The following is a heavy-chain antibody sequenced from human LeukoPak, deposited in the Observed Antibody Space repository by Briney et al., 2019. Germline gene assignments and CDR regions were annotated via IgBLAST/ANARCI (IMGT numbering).Heavy chain of an antibody. V-gene: IGHV4-34*01. CDR3: ARYVYDSSCYSYNYYYIDV. Sequence: SETLSLTCAVYGGSFSGYYWSWIRQPPGKGLEWIGEINHSGNTNYTPSLKSRVTLSIDTSKNQFSLNLSSVTAADTAVYYCARYVYDSSCYSYNYYYIDVWGKGTTVTVSS. D-gene: IGHD3-22*01. J-gene: IGHJ6*03. CDR1: GGSFSGYY. CDR2: INHSGNT.